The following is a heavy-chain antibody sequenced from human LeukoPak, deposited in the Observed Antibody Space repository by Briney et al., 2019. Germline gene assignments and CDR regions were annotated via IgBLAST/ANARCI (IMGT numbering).Heavy chain of an antibody. V-gene: IGHV6-1*01. CDR1: GDSVSSNSAV. J-gene: IGHJ4*02. D-gene: IGHD4-11*01. CDR3: AGTTDYSSFLAY. CDR2: TYYRSKWHN. Sequence: SQTLSLTCAISGDSVSSNSAVWNWIRQSPSRGLEWLGRTYYRSKWHNEYAESVKSRISINSDTSKDQFSQQLNSVTPEDTAEYYCAGTTDYSSFLAYWGQGTLVTVSS.